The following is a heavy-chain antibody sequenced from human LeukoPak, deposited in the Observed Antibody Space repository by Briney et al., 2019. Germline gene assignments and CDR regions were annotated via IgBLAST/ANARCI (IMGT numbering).Heavy chain of an antibody. J-gene: IGHJ4*02. CDR3: AKGDSSSFDTMIVVAPYYFDY. CDR2: ISGSGGST. CDR1: GFTFSSYA. D-gene: IGHD3-22*01. Sequence: PGGSLRLSCAASGFTFSSYAMSWVRQAPGKGLEWVSAISGSGGSTYYADSVKGRFTISRDNSKNTLYLQMNSLRAEDTAVYYCAKGDSSSFDTMIVVAPYYFDYWGQGTLVTVSS. V-gene: IGHV3-23*01.